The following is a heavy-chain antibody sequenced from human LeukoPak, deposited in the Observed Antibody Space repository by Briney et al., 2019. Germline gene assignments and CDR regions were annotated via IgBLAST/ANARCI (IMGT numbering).Heavy chain of an antibody. Sequence: GASVKVSCKASGGTLSSYAISWVRQAPGQGLEWMGIINPSGGSTNYAQKFQGRVTMTRDTSTSTVYMELSSLRSEDTAMYYCAKWTTTYLDYWGQGTLVTVSS. D-gene: IGHD1-1*01. CDR2: INPSGGST. V-gene: IGHV1-46*01. CDR1: GGTLSSYA. J-gene: IGHJ4*02. CDR3: AKWTTTYLDY.